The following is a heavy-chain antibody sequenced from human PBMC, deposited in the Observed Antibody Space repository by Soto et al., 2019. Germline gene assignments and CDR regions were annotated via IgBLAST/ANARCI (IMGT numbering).Heavy chain of an antibody. D-gene: IGHD6-19*01. Sequence: TGGSLRLSCAASGFTFSSYAMHWVRQAPGKGLEWVAVISYDGSNKYYADSVKGRFTISRDNSKNTLYLQMNSLRAEDTAVYYCARALTVAGRKRTYGMDVWGQGTTVTVSS. CDR1: GFTFSSYA. V-gene: IGHV3-30-3*01. CDR2: ISYDGSNK. J-gene: IGHJ6*02. CDR3: ARALTVAGRKRTYGMDV.